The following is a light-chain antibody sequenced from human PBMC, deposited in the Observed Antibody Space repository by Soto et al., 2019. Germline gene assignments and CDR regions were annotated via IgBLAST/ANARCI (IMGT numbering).Light chain of an antibody. J-gene: IGLJ2*01. CDR1: SSNTGSNY. CDR3: AAWDDSLRGRV. V-gene: IGLV1-47*01. Sequence: QSVLTQPPSASGTPGQRVTISCSGSSSNTGSNYVYWYQQLPGTAPKLLIDTNNQRPSGVPDRFSGSKSGTSASLAISGLRSDDEANYYCAAWDDSLRGRVFGGGTKLTVL. CDR2: TNN.